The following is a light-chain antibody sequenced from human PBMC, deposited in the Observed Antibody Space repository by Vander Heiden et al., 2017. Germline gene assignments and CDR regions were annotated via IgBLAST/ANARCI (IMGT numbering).Light chain of an antibody. CDR3: QQYGGSPLFT. CDR2: GAS. J-gene: IGKJ3*01. CDR1: QSVSSKS. V-gene: IGKV3-20*01. Sequence: EIVLTQSPGTLSLSLGERATLSCRTSQSVSSKSLTWYQQKPGQAPRLLIYGASSRASGIPDRFSGGGSGTDFILTINRLEPEDSAVYYCQQYGGSPLFTLGTGTKVFIK.